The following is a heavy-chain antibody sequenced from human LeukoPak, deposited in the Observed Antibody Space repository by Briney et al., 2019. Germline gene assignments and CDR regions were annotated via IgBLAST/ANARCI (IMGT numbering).Heavy chain of an antibody. V-gene: IGHV3-23*01. Sequence: WGSLRLSCAASGFTFSSYAMGWVRQAPGEGLGWGSAINGSGCSTYYADSVKGRFTISRDNAKNSLYLQMNSLRVEDTGIYYCARDRRGYDASGHYYRHFDFWGQGTLVIVSS. CDR2: INGSGCST. CDR3: ARDRRGYDASGHYYRHFDF. CDR1: GFTFSSYA. D-gene: IGHD3-22*01. J-gene: IGHJ4*02.